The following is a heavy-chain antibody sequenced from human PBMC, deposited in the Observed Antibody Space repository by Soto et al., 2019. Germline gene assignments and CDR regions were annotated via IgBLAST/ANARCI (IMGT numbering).Heavy chain of an antibody. CDR2: IYPGDSDT. J-gene: IGHJ6*02. CDR3: ARHHGIWPYGMDV. Sequence: GESLKISCKGSGYSVTSYWMGWVRQMPGKGLEWMGIIYPGDSDTRYSPSFQGQVTISADKSISTAYLQWSSLKASDTAMYYCARHHGIWPYGMDVWGQGTTVTVSS. CDR1: GYSVTSYW. V-gene: IGHV5-51*01. D-gene: IGHD3-16*01.